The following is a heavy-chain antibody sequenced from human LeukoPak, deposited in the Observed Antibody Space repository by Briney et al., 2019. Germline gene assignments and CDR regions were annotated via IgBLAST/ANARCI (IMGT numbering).Heavy chain of an antibody. D-gene: IGHD5-24*01. V-gene: IGHV3-33*06. CDR1: GFTFSSYG. Sequence: PGGSLRLSCAASGFTFSSYGMHWVRQAPGKGLEWVAVIWYDGSNKYYADSVKGRFTISRDNSKNTLYLQMNSLRAEDTAVYYCAKEGEEMATITAFEDYWGQGTLVTVFS. CDR2: IWYDGSNK. J-gene: IGHJ4*02. CDR3: AKEGEEMATITAFEDY.